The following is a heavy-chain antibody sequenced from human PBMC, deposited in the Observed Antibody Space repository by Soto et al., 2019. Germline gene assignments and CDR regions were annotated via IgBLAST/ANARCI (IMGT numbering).Heavy chain of an antibody. V-gene: IGHV1-3*05. CDR2: INAGNGNT. CDR1: GYTFTSYA. CDR3: AREGYGYGDLGI. D-gene: IGHD4-17*01. J-gene: IGHJ3*02. Sequence: QVQLVQSGAEEKKPGASVKVSCKASGYTFTSYAMHWVRQAPGQRLEWMGWINAGNGNTKYSQKFQGRVTITRDTSASTAYMELSSLRSEDTAVYHCAREGYGYGDLGIWGQGTMVTVSS.